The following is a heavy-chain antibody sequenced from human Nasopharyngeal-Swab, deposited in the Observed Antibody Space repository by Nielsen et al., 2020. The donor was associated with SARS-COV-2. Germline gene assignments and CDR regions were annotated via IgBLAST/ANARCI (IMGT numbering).Heavy chain of an antibody. Sequence: SGPTLVKPTQTLTLTCTFSGFSLSTSGVGVGWIRQPPGKALEWLALIYWDDDKRYSPSLKSRLTITKDTSKNQVVLTMTNMDPVETATYYCAPSITIVRGFYYYYYMDVWGKGTTVTVSS. V-gene: IGHV2-5*02. CDR3: APSITIVRGFYYYYYMDV. CDR1: GFSLSTSGVG. D-gene: IGHD3-10*01. CDR2: IYWDDDK. J-gene: IGHJ6*03.